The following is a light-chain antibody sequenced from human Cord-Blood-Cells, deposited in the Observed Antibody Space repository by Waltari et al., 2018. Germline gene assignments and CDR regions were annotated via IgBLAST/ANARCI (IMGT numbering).Light chain of an antibody. CDR3: AAWDDSLSGVV. J-gene: IGLJ2*01. CDR1: SSNIGSNY. CDR2: RNN. Sequence: QSVLTQPPSASGTPGQRVTISCSGSSSNIGSNYVYWYQQRPGTAPKHLIYRNNQRPSGVPDRFSGSKAGTSASLAISGLRSEDEAEYYCAAWDDSLSGVVFGGGTKLTVL. V-gene: IGLV1-47*01.